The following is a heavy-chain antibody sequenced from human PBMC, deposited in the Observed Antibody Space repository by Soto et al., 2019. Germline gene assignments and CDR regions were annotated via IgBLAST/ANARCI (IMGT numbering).Heavy chain of an antibody. CDR3: AKKLRYYYDSSGYSDY. V-gene: IGHV3-23*01. CDR1: GFTFSSYA. D-gene: IGHD3-22*01. Sequence: GGSLRLSCAASGFTFSSYAMSWVRQAPGKGLEWVSAISGSGGSTYYADPVKGRFTISRDNSKNTLYLQMNSLRAEDTAVYYCAKKLRYYYDSSGYSDYWGQGTLVTVSS. J-gene: IGHJ4*02. CDR2: ISGSGGST.